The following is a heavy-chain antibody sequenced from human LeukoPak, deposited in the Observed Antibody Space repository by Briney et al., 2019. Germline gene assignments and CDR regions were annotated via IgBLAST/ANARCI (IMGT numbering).Heavy chain of an antibody. D-gene: IGHD1-7*01. Sequence: SQTLSLTCAISGDSVSSNSAAWNWIRQSPSRGLEWLGRTYYRSKWYNDYAVSVISRITINPDTSKNQFSLQLNSVTPEDTAVYYCARGSRITGTTSEGGPNWFDPWGQGTLVTVSS. CDR2: TYYRSKWYN. CDR3: ARGSRITGTTSEGGPNWFDP. V-gene: IGHV6-1*01. CDR1: GDSVSSNSAA. J-gene: IGHJ5*02.